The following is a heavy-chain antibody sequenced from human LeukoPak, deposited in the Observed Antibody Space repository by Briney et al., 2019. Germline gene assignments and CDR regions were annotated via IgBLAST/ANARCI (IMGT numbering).Heavy chain of an antibody. J-gene: IGHJ5*02. Sequence: PGGSLRLSCAASGFTFSSYWMHWVRQAPGKGLVWVSRINSDGSSTSYADSVKGRFTISRDNAKNTLYLLMNSLTPEDTAVYFCARGGWSGNWFDPWGQGTPVTVSS. V-gene: IGHV3-74*01. CDR3: ARGGWSGNWFDP. CDR1: GFTFSSYW. D-gene: IGHD6-19*01. CDR2: INSDGSST.